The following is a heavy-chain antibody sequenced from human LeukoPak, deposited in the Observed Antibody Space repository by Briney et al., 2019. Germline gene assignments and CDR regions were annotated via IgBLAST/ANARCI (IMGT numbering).Heavy chain of an antibody. Sequence: GASVKVSCKASGYTFTGYYMHWVRQAPGQGLEWMGWINPNSVGTNYAQKFQGRVTMTRDTSISTAYMELSRLRSDDTAVYYCARTRGYSYGYLSGIDRHWFDPWGQGTLVTVSS. CDR3: ARTRGYSYGYLSGIDRHWFDP. CDR2: INPNSVGT. D-gene: IGHD5-18*01. J-gene: IGHJ5*02. CDR1: GYTFTGYY. V-gene: IGHV1-2*02.